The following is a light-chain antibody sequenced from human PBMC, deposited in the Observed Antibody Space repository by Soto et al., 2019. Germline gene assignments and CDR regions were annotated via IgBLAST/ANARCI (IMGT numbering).Light chain of an antibody. CDR3: QQYNSYSPT. Sequence: ESHMSQSPSTLSASVGDRVTMNCRASQSISSWLAWYQQKPGKAPKLLIYDASSLESGVPSRFSGSGSGTEFTLTISSLQPDDFATYYCQQYNSYSPTSGQGAKVDI. CDR1: QSISSW. V-gene: IGKV1-5*01. J-gene: IGKJ1*01. CDR2: DAS.